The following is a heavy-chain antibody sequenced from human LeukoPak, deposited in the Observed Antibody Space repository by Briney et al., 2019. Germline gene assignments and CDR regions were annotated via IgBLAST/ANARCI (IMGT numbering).Heavy chain of an antibody. D-gene: IGHD3-22*01. V-gene: IGHV4-59*11. Sequence: PSETLSLTCTVSGGSIRSHYWSWLRQPPGKGLERIAYIYHTGGTNYNPSLRGRVTISIDTSKNQFSLRLTSVTAADTAVYYCARQWWLFDYYYMDVWGKGTTVTVSS. CDR3: ARQWWLFDYYYMDV. CDR1: GGSIRSHY. CDR2: IYHTGGT. J-gene: IGHJ6*03.